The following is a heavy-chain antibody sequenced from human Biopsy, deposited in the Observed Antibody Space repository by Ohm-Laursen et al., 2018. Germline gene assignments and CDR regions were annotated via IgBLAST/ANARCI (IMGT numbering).Heavy chain of an antibody. J-gene: IGHJ4*02. D-gene: IGHD2-8*01. V-gene: IGHV1-2*02. CDR2: INCKTGDT. Sequence: ATVKISCKASSYTFTDYNIHWMRQAPGQGLEWLGYINCKTGDTNYAQKFQGTVTMTRDTSISTAYLALGSLRSADTAIYYCARDPLNGHKHFDYWGQGSLVTVSS. CDR3: ARDPLNGHKHFDY. CDR1: SYTFTDYN.